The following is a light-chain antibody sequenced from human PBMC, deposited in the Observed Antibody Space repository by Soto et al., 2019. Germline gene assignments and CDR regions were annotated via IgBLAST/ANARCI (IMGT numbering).Light chain of an antibody. CDR2: DVS. V-gene: IGLV2-11*01. CDR3: CSYAGSYTWV. Sequence: QSALTQPRSVSGSPGQSVTISCIGTRTDIGGYNYVSWYQQYPGKAPKPMIYDVSNRPPGVPDRFSGSKSGNTASLTISGLRVDDEADYYCCSYAGSYTWVFGGGTK. CDR1: RTDIGGYNY. J-gene: IGLJ3*02.